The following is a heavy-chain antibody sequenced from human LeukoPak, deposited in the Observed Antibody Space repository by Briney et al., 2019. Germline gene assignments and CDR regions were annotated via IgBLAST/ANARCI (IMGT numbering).Heavy chain of an antibody. CDR3: ASAGAVTDSFVH. D-gene: IGHD4-23*01. J-gene: IGHJ5*02. V-gene: IGHV3-30-3*01. CDR2: ISYDGYYK. CDR1: GFTFRTYT. Sequence: GGSLRLPCAASGFTFRTYTMHWVRQAPGKGQEWVASISYDGYYKYYAESVKGPFIISRDNSKNTLYLQINSLRADDTAVYYCASAGAVTDSFVHWGEGTLVIVSS.